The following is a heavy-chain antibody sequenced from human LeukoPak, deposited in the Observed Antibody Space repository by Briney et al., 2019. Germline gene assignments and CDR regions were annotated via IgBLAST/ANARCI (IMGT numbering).Heavy chain of an antibody. D-gene: IGHD2-8*01. CDR2: IYYSRST. Sequence: SETLSLTCTFSGGSISGYYWSWIRQPPGKGLEWIGYIYYSRSTSYNPSLSSRVTISVDTTKNQFSLKLSSVTAADTAVFYCARGPMVPLWAFDIWGQGTMVTVSS. V-gene: IGHV4-59*01. CDR1: GGSISGYY. J-gene: IGHJ3*02. CDR3: ARGPMVPLWAFDI.